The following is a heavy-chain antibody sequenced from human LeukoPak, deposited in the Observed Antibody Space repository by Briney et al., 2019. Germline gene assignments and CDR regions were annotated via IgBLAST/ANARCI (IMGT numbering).Heavy chain of an antibody. V-gene: IGHV3-23*01. J-gene: IGHJ4*02. Sequence: QPGGSLRLSCAASGFIFSSYAMSWVRQAPGKGLEWVSAISGSGGSTYYADSVKGRFTISRDNSKNTLYLQMNSLRAEDTAVYYCAKVKSSGWYYFDYWGQGTLVTVSS. CDR3: AKVKSSGWYYFDY. D-gene: IGHD6-19*01. CDR1: GFIFSSYA. CDR2: ISGSGGST.